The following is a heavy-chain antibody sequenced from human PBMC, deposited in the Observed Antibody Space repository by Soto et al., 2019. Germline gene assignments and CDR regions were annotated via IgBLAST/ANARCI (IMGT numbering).Heavy chain of an antibody. CDR3: ARDPGVHYCTSTSCLYFFDH. D-gene: IGHD2-2*01. CDR1: GFTFSNHA. V-gene: IGHV3-23*01. CDR2: ISDSGST. J-gene: IGHJ4*02. Sequence: EVQLLESGGALVQPGGSLRLSCAAPGFTFSNHALHWVRHDPGKGLELVSTISDSGSTPYAASVNGRFIISRDNSKNTLNLRINSLRAEYTAVYYCARDPGVHYCTSTSCLYFFDHWGQGTLVIVSS.